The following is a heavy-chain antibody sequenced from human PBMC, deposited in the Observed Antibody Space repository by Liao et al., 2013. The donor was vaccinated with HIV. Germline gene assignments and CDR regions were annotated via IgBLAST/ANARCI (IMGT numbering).Heavy chain of an antibody. CDR3: ARDGVYSSSLDYFDY. CDR1: GGSISSYY. J-gene: IGHJ4*02. CDR2: IYYSGST. Sequence: QVQLQESGPGLVKPSETLSLTCTVSGGSISSYYWSWIRQPPGKGLEWIGYIYYSGSTNYNPSLKSRVTISVDTSKNQFSLKLSSVTAADTAVYYCARDGVYSSSLDYFDYWGQGTLVTVSS. V-gene: IGHV4-59*12. D-gene: IGHD6-6*01.